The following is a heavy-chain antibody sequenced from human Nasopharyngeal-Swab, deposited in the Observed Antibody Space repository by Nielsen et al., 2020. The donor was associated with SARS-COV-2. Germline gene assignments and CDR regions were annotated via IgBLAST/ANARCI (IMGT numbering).Heavy chain of an antibody. Sequence: SEILSPTFAVFGGSISSSSYYWGWIRQPPGKGLEWIGSIYYSGSTYYNPSLKSRVTISVDTSKNQFSLKLSSVTAADTAVYYCARTPHYDSSGYYAFDIWGQGTMVTVSS. CDR3: ARTPHYDSSGYYAFDI. CDR1: GGSISSSSYY. CDR2: IYYSGST. D-gene: IGHD3-22*01. J-gene: IGHJ3*02. V-gene: IGHV4-39*01.